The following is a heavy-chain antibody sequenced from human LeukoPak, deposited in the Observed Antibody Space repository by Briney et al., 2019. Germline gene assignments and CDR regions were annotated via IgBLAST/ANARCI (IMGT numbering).Heavy chain of an antibody. CDR1: GYTFTGYY. CDR3: ARAICSGGSCRNWFDP. J-gene: IGHJ5*02. D-gene: IGHD2-15*01. Sequence: GASVKVSCKASGYTFTGYYMHWVRQAPGQGLEWMGRIIPILGIANYAQKFQGRVTITADKSTSTAYMELSSLRSEDTAVYYCARAICSGGSCRNWFDPWGQGTLVTVSS. CDR2: IIPILGIA. V-gene: IGHV1-69*02.